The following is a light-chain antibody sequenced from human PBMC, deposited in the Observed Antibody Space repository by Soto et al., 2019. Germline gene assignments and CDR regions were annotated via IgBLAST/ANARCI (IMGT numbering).Light chain of an antibody. J-gene: IGLJ3*02. V-gene: IGLV1-36*01. CDR3: ATWDDNLNGQV. CDR1: XXXTGNNA. Sequence: QSVLTXPPSMSEAPRQRVSXXXSXXXXXTGNNAVNWYQKFPGKAPELLIYYDNLLPSGGSDRFSGSKSGTSASLAISGLQSEDEADYYCATWDDNLNGQVFGGGTKLTVL. CDR2: YDN.